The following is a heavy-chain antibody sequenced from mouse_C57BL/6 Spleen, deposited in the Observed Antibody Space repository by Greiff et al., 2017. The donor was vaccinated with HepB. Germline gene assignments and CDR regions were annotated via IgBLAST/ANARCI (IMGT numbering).Heavy chain of an antibody. V-gene: IGHV1-22*01. CDR2: INPNNGGT. D-gene: IGHD1-1*01. J-gene: IGHJ4*01. CDR3: AREGFTTVVAEGAMDY. Sequence: VQLQPSGPELVKPGASVKMSCKASGYTFTDYNMHWVKQSHGKSLEWIGYINPNNGGTSYNQKFKGKATLTVNKSSSTAYMELRSLTSEDSAVYYCAREGFTTVVAEGAMDYWGQGTSVTVSS. CDR1: GYTFTDYN.